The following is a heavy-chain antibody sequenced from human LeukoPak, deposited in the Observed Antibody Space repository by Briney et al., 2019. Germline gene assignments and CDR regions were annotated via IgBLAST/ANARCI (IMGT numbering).Heavy chain of an antibody. CDR3: ARDGYGSYFDF. Sequence: ASVKVSCKASGYTFTSHGITWVRQAPGQGGEWRGWISVYNGKTNYAQMLQGRVTMTTDTSTSTAYLDLRSLRSDDTAVYFCARDGYGSYFDFWGQGTLVTVSS. CDR2: ISVYNGKT. CDR1: GYTFTSHG. D-gene: IGHD5-18*01. J-gene: IGHJ4*02. V-gene: IGHV1-18*01.